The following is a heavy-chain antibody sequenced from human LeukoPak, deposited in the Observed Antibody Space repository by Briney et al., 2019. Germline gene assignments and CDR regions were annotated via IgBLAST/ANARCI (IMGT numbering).Heavy chain of an antibody. CDR2: IKQDGSEK. V-gene: IGHV3-7*01. CDR3: ARVGGRYSPLGY. CDR1: GFTFSSYW. J-gene: IGHJ4*02. D-gene: IGHD3-16*02. Sequence: GGSLRLSCAASGFTFSSYWMSWVRQAPGKGLEWVANIKQDGSEKYYVDSVKGRFTISRDNAKNSLFLQMVSLRAEDTAVYYCARVGGRYSPLGYWGQGTLVTVSS.